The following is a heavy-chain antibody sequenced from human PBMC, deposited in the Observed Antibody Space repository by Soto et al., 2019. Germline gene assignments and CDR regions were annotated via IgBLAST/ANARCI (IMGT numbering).Heavy chain of an antibody. Sequence: QVHLVQSGAEVKKPGASVKVSCKTSGYPFPSFEVHWVRKAPGQRPEWMGGISNAGSGSTKYSQKFQDRLTITGDRRATTVYMSLSSLTSEDTAIYYCARASSHYQDFCQNWGQGTLVPVSA. D-gene: IGHD6-19*01. CDR1: GYPFPSFE. CDR3: ARASSHYQDFCQN. J-gene: IGHJ1*01. V-gene: IGHV1-3*01. CDR2: ISNAGSGST.